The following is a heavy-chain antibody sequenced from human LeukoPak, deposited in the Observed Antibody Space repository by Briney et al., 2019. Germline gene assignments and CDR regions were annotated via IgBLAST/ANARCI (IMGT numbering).Heavy chain of an antibody. J-gene: IGHJ4*02. CDR1: GFTFSSYS. CDR2: ISDDGSNK. D-gene: IGHD3-9*01. CDR3: ARELRYFDWSSFDY. Sequence: GGSLRLSCAASGFTFSSYSMNWVRQAPGKGVEWMAVISDDGSNKFYAASVKGRFTISRDNSKNTLYLQMNSLRLEDTAVYYCARELRYFDWSSFDYWGQGTLVTVSS. V-gene: IGHV3-30*03.